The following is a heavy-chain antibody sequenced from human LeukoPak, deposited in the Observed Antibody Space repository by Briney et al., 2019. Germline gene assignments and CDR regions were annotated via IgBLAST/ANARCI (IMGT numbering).Heavy chain of an antibody. D-gene: IGHD3-22*01. J-gene: IGHJ4*02. CDR1: GGSISSYY. Sequence: PSETLSLTCTVSGGSISSYYWSWIRQPPGKGLEWIGYIYYSGSTNYSPSLKSRVTISVDTSKNQFSLKLSSVTAADTAVYYCARGKYYYDSSGYDLDYWGQGTLVTVSS. V-gene: IGHV4-59*01. CDR3: ARGKYYYDSSGYDLDY. CDR2: IYYSGST.